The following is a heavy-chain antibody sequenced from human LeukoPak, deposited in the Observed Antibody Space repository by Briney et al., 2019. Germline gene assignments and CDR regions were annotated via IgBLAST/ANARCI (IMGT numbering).Heavy chain of an antibody. D-gene: IGHD5-24*01. V-gene: IGHV3-66*02. CDR1: GFTVSSNY. Sequence: GGSLRLSCAASGFTVSSNYMSWVRQAPGKGLEWVSVIYSGGSTYYADSVKGRFTISRDNSKNTLYLQMNSLRAEDTAVYCCARVGDGYNKLDYWGQGTLVTVSS. CDR3: ARVGDGYNKLDY. CDR2: IYSGGST. J-gene: IGHJ4*02.